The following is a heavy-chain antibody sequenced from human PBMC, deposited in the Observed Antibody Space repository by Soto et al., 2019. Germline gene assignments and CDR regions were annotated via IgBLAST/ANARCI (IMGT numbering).Heavy chain of an antibody. V-gene: IGHV4-34*01. CDR1: GGSFSGYY. CDR2: INHSGST. CDR3: ARYRDWNYGRRYYYYGMDV. D-gene: IGHD1-7*01. Sequence: SETLSLTCAVYGGSFSGYYWSWIRQPPGKGLEWIGEINHSGSTNYNPSLKSRVTISVDTSKNQFSLKLSSVTAADTAVYYCARYRDWNYGRRYYYYGMDVWGQGTTVTVS. J-gene: IGHJ6*02.